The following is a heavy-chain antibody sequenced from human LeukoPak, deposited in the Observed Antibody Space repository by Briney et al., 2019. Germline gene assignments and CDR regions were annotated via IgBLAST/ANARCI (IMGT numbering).Heavy chain of an antibody. J-gene: IGHJ4*02. Sequence: ASVKVSCKASGGTFSSYAISWVRQAPGQGLEWMGRIIPILGIANYAQKFQGRVTITADKSTSTAYMELSSLRAEDTAIYYCAEVGSGNKFDYWGRGTQVTVSS. V-gene: IGHV1-69*04. CDR1: GGTFSSYA. CDR2: IIPILGIA. D-gene: IGHD5-12*01. CDR3: AEVGSGNKFDY.